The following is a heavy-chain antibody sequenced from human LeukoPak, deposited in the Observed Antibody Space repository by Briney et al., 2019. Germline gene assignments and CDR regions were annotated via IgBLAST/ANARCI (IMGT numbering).Heavy chain of an antibody. CDR3: ASRLRYFDGLAFDI. CDR2: IYDSGST. D-gene: IGHD3-9*01. J-gene: IGHJ3*02. V-gene: IGHV4-59*01. CDR1: GGSISRYY. Sequence: SETLSLTCIVSGGSISRYYWSWIRQPPGKGLEWIGYIYDSGSTNHNPSLKGRVTISVDTSKNQFSLKLSSVTAGDTAVYYCASRLRYFDGLAFDIWGQGTLVTVSS.